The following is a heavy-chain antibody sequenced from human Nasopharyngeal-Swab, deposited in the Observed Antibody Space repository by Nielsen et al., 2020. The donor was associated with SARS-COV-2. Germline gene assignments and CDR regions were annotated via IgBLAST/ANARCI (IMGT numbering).Heavy chain of an antibody. D-gene: IGHD3-22*01. CDR1: VLAFSDYY. V-gene: IGHV3-11*01. J-gene: IGHJ4*02. CDR3: ARDQTYDSSGPDLSFDY. CDR2: ISSSGSTI. Sequence: GESLKISCAASVLAFSDYYMSWIRQAPGKGLEWVSYISSSGSTIYYADSVKGRFTISRDNAKNSLYLQMNSLRAEDTAVYYCARDQTYDSSGPDLSFDYWGQGTLVTVSS.